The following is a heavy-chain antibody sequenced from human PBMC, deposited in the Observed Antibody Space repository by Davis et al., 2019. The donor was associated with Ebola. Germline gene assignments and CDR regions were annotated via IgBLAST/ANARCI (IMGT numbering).Heavy chain of an antibody. CDR2: ITHTGST. V-gene: IGHV4-61*08. CDR1: GGSISSGDYY. J-gene: IGHJ4*02. CDR3: ASFTFGRGGY. D-gene: IGHD3-16*01. Sequence: SETLSLTCTVSGGSISSGDYYWTWFRQPPGKGLEWVGEITHTGSTSYNPSLKSRVSISVDTSKNQFSLKLTSVTAADTAVYYCASFTFGRGGYWGQGTLVNVSS.